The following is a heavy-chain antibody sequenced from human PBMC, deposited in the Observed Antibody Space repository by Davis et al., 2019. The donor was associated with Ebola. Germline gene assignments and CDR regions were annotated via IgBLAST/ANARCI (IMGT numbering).Heavy chain of an antibody. D-gene: IGHD6-13*01. V-gene: IGHV1-2*06. CDR3: ARGRIAAAYNWFDP. CDR1: GYTFGDYY. Sequence: ASVKVSCKASGYTFGDYYLHWVRQAPGQGLEWMGRINPNSGGTNYAQKFQGRVTMTRDTSISTAYMELSRLRSDDTAVYYCARGRIAAAYNWFDPWGQGTLVTVSS. J-gene: IGHJ5*02. CDR2: INPNSGGT.